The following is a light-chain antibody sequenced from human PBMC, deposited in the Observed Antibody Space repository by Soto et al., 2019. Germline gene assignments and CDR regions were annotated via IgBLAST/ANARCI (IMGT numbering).Light chain of an antibody. CDR1: QRVSSNF. Sequence: DIVLTQSPGTLSLSPGERATLPSRAIQRVSSNFLAWYQHNPGQAPKLLISGASSRATGIPDRFSGSGSGTDFTLTISRLEPEDFAVYSCQQYGSSPGTFGQGTKLEIK. CDR3: QQYGSSPGT. V-gene: IGKV3-20*01. CDR2: GAS. J-gene: IGKJ2*02.